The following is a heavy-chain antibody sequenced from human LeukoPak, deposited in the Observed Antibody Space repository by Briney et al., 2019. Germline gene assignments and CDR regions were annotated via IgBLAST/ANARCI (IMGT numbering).Heavy chain of an antibody. J-gene: IGHJ4*02. D-gene: IGHD1-1*01. V-gene: IGHV1-2*02. CDR1: GYTFSDYY. CDR3: ARDLSTSSNWELDY. Sequence: ASVKVSGKASGYTFSDYYTHWVRQAPGQGLEWMGWINPNSGGTRYAQQFQGRVTMTRDTSIGTVYMELSTLRSDDTAVYYCARDLSTSSNWELDYWGQGTLVTVSS. CDR2: INPNSGGT.